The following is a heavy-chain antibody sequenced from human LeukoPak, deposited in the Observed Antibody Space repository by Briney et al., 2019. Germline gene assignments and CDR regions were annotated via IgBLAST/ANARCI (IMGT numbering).Heavy chain of an antibody. J-gene: IGHJ5*02. D-gene: IGHD2-2*01. CDR1: GYTFTSYD. V-gene: IGHV1-8*01. CDR3: ARVVVPAAPADWFDP. Sequence: GASVKVSCKASGYTFTSYDINWVRQATGQGLEWMGWMNPNSGNTGYAQKFQGRVTMTRNTSISTAYMELSSLRSEDTAVYYCARVVVPAAPADWFDPWGQGTLVTVSS. CDR2: MNPNSGNT.